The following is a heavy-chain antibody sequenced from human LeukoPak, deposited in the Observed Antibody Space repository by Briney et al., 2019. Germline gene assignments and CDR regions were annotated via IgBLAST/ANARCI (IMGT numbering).Heavy chain of an antibody. D-gene: IGHD4-23*01. CDR1: GGSISSGGYY. Sequence: PSETLSLTCTVSGGSISSGGYYWSWIRQHPGKGLEWIGYIYYSGSTYYNPSLKSRVTISVDTSKNQFSLKLGSVTAADTAVYYCARLSMTTVVTSLNYFDYWGQGTLVTVSS. V-gene: IGHV4-31*03. J-gene: IGHJ4*02. CDR3: ARLSMTTVVTSLNYFDY. CDR2: IYYSGST.